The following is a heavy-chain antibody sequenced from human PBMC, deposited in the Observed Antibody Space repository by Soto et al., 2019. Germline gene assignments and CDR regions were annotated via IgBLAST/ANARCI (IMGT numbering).Heavy chain of an antibody. CDR2: INPHSGDT. Sequence: QVQLVQSGAEVKKPGASVKVSCKASGYTFTGHYVHWARQAPGQGLEWMGWINPHSGDTHYAQKFQGRVTMTRDTSVNTAYLELSWLRSDDTAVYFCARDVYSVEYWGQGTLVTVS. CDR1: GYTFTGHY. D-gene: IGHD2-8*01. J-gene: IGHJ4*02. V-gene: IGHV1-2*02. CDR3: ARDVYSVEY.